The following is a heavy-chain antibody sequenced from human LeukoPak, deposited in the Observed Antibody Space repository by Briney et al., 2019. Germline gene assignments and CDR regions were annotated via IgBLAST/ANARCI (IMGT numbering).Heavy chain of an antibody. CDR2: IWYDGSNK. CDR3: ARATGSGSGGYYCLDY. CDR1: GFTFSSYG. D-gene: IGHD3-10*01. Sequence: PGGSLRLSCAASGFTFSSYGMHWVRQAPGKGLEWVAVIWYDGSNKYYADSVKGRFTISRDNSKNTLYLQMNSLRAEDTAVYYCARATGSGSGGYYCLDYWGQGTLVTVSS. J-gene: IGHJ4*02. V-gene: IGHV3-33*01.